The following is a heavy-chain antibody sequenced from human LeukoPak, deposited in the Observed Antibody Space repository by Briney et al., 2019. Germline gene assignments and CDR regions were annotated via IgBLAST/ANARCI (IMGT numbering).Heavy chain of an antibody. CDR3: ARAQGLYAFYYFDL. D-gene: IGHD2-8*01. V-gene: IGHV3-30*03. Sequence: GRSLRLSCAASGFNFSSVAIHWVRQAPGKGLEWVAVISYDGRITHYADPIKGRFTISRDNSRNTAFVQMNSLRPEDTAVYYCARAQGLYAFYYFDLWGQGTLVTVSS. J-gene: IGHJ4*02. CDR1: GFNFSSVA. CDR2: ISYDGRIT.